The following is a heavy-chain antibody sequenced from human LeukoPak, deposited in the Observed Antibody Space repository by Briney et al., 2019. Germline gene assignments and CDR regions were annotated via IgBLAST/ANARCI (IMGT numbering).Heavy chain of an antibody. J-gene: IGHJ4*02. Sequence: GASVKVSCKASGYTFTSYDINWVRQATGQGLEWMGWMNPNSGNTGYAQKFQGRVTMTRNTSISTAYMELSSLRSEDTAVYYCARVCVSVDTAMVTNGYYFDYWGQGTLVTVSS. CDR1: GYTFTSYD. CDR2: MNPNSGNT. CDR3: ARVCVSVDTAMVTNGYYFDY. V-gene: IGHV1-8*01. D-gene: IGHD5-18*01.